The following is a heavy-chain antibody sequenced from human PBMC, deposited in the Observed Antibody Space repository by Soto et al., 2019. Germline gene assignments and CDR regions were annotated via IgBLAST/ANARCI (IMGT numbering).Heavy chain of an antibody. CDR1: GFSINGHW. CDR3: AIDSWSCSRTSFCLDS. D-gene: IGHD2-2*01. J-gene: IGHJ4*02. V-gene: IGHV3-7*01. Sequence: EVQLVESGGGLVQPGGSLRLSCVGSGFSINGHWMSWVRQAPGKGLEWVAEINQDGSQTYFVDSVKGRFTISSDKSKNSVSLQMKSLRAEDTAVYYCAIDSWSCSRTSFCLDSWGQGTPVTVTS. CDR2: INQDGSQT.